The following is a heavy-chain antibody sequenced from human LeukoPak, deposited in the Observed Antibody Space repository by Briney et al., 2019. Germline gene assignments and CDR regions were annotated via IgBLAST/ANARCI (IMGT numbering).Heavy chain of an antibody. CDR1: GYTFTTYA. CDR2: INTNTGNP. CDR3: ARGYCSGGSCSLVDY. V-gene: IGHV7-4-1*02. Sequence: ASVKVPCKASGYTFTTYAMNWVRQAPGQGLEWMGWINTNTGNPTYAQGLTGRFVFSLDTSVSTAYLQISSLKAEDTAVYYCARGYCSGGSCSLVDYWGQGTLVTVSS. J-gene: IGHJ4*02. D-gene: IGHD2-15*01.